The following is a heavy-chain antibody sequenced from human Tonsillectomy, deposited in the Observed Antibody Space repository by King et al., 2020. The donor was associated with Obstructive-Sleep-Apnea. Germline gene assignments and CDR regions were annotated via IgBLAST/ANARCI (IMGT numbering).Heavy chain of an antibody. CDR1: GYTFTSYG. Sequence: QLVQSGAEVKKPGASVKVSCKASGYTFTSYGISWVRQAPGQGLEWMGGISACNGKTKYEQKVQGRVTLTPDTSTSTAYMELRSLRSDDTAVYYCARGNQWLDNQYYYYYGMDVWGQGTTVTVSS. D-gene: IGHD6-19*01. CDR2: ISACNGKT. J-gene: IGHJ6*02. CDR3: ARGNQWLDNQYYYYYGMDV. V-gene: IGHV1-18*01.